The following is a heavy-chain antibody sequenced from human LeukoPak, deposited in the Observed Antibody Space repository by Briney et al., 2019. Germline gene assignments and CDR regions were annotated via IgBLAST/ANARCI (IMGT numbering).Heavy chain of an antibody. D-gene: IGHD3-10*01. CDR2: ISTYNGNT. CDR3: ARAPGYYGDY. V-gene: IGHV1-18*01. CDR1: GYIFTSYG. J-gene: IGHJ4*02. Sequence: ASVKVSCKASGYIFTSYGISWVRQAPGQGLEWMGWISTYNGNTNYAQRLQGRVTLTTDTSSSTAYMELRSLRSDDTAVYYCARAPGYYGDYWGQGTLVTVSS.